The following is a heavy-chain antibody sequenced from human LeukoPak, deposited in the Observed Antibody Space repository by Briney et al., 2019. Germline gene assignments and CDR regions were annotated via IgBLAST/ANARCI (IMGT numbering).Heavy chain of an antibody. CDR3: VRDNPRCCGVIPANIDDL. J-gene: IGHJ5*02. V-gene: IGHV3-7*01. CDR2: IKQDGSEK. Sequence: PGGSLRLSCAASGLTFSSYWMNWVRQAPGKGLEWVAKIKQDGSEKSYVDSVRGRFTISRDNAKNSLYLQMNNLGAEDTAVYYCVRDNPRCCGVIPANIDDLWGQGTLVTVSS. CDR1: GLTFSSYW. D-gene: IGHD2-21*01.